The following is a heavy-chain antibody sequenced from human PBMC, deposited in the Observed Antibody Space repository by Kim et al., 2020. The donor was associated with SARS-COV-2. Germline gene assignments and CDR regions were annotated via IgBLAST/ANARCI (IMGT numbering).Heavy chain of an antibody. CDR1: GGSISSSSYY. V-gene: IGHV4-39*01. CDR3: ARLRLITIFRRGGGFDP. Sequence: SETLSLTCTVSGGSISSSSYYWGWIRQPPGKGLEWIGSIYYSGSTYYNPSLKSRVTISVDTSKNQFSLKLSSVTAADTAVYYCARLRLITIFRRGGGFDPWGQGTLVTVSS. J-gene: IGHJ5*02. D-gene: IGHD3-3*01. CDR2: IYYSGST.